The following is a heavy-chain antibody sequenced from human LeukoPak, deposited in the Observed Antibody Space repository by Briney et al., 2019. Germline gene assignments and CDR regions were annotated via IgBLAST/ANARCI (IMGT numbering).Heavy chain of an antibody. CDR3: VRGGTFRYSGTSGDY. V-gene: IGHV3-7*03. J-gene: IGHJ4*02. CDR1: GFTFSTYW. CDR2: IRQDGGEA. D-gene: IGHD1-26*01. Sequence: GGSLTLSCAASGFTFSTYWMTWVRQGPGKGLEWVANIRQDGGEAYYVDSVKGRFTISRDNAKASAYLQMNSLTADDTAVYYCVRGGTFRYSGTSGDYWGQGTLVTVSS.